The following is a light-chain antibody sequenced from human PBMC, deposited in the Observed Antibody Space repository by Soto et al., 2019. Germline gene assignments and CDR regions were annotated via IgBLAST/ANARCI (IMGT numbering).Light chain of an antibody. CDR2: DAS. V-gene: IGKV1-33*01. CDR3: QQYDNLPLT. CDR1: QEISNY. Sequence: DIQMTQSPSSLSASEGDRVTITCQASQEISNYLNWYQQKPGKAPKLLIYDASNLETGVPSRFSGSGSGTDFTFTISSPQPEDIATYYCQQYDNLPLTFGGGTKVDIK. J-gene: IGKJ4*01.